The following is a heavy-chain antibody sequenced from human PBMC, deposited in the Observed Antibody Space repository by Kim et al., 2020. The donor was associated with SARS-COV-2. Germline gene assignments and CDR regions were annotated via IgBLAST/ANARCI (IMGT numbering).Heavy chain of an antibody. Sequence: GGSLRLSCAASGFTFSSYAMSWVRQAPGKGLEWVSAISGSGGSTYYADSVKGRFTIFRDNSKNTLYLQMNSLRAEDTAVYYCAKDMSSGSGSYVFDYWGQGTLVTVSS. CDR3: AKDMSSGSGSYVFDY. CDR1: GFTFSSYA. V-gene: IGHV3-23*01. CDR2: ISGSGGST. J-gene: IGHJ4*02. D-gene: IGHD3-10*01.